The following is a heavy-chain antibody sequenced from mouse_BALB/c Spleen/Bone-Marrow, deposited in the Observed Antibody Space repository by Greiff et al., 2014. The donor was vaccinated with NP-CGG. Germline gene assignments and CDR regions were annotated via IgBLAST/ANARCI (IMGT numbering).Heavy chain of an antibody. CDR3: ARYGGRYYAMDY. D-gene: IGHD1-1*01. CDR1: GFNIKDTY. CDR2: IDPANGNT. J-gene: IGHJ4*01. Sequence: DVQLVESGAELVKPGASVKLSCTASGFNIKDTYMHWVKQRPEQGLEWIGRIDPANGNTNYDPRFQGKATITADTSSNTAYLQLSSLTSEDTAVYYCARYGGRYYAMDYWGQGTSVTVSS. V-gene: IGHV14-3*02.